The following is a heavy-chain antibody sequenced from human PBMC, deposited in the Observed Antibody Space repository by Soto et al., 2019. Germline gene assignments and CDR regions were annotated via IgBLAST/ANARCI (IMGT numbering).Heavy chain of an antibody. CDR2: IYYSGST. J-gene: IGHJ4*02. V-gene: IGHV4-61*01. D-gene: IGHD5-18*01. CDR3: AVFGYSYGYFDDYFDY. CDR1: GGSVSSGSYY. Sequence: SETLSLTCTVSGGSVSSGSYYWIWIRHPPGKGLEWIGYIYYSGSTNYNPYLKSRVTISVDTSKNQFSLKLSSVTAADTAVYYXAVFGYSYGYFDDYFDYWGQGTLVPVSS.